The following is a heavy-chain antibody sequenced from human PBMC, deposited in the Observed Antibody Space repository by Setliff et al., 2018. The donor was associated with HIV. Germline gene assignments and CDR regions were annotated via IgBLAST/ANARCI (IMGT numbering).Heavy chain of an antibody. V-gene: IGHV3-21*01. CDR2: ISASATYI. Sequence: GGSLRLSCAASGFTFSNYSMNWVRQTPGKGLEWVSSISASATYIYYADSVKGRFTISRDNAENSLYLQMNSLRAEDTAVYYCARNYYDSSGSYYFDYWGQGTLVTVSS. CDR1: GFTFSNYS. J-gene: IGHJ4*02. D-gene: IGHD3-22*01. CDR3: ARNYYDSSGSYYFDY.